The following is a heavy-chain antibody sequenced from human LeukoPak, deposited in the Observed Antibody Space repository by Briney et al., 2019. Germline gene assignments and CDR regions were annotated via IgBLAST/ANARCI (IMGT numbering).Heavy chain of an antibody. CDR2: IFPSGGEI. V-gene: IGHV3-23*01. CDR3: AKDLIG. Sequence: GGSLRLSCAASGFTFSTFAMIWVRQPPGKGLEWVSSIFPSGGEIHYADSVRGRFTISRDNSKSTLSLQMNSLRAEDTAVYYCAKDLIGWGQGTLVTVSS. D-gene: IGHD3-16*02. CDR1: GFTFSTFA. J-gene: IGHJ4*02.